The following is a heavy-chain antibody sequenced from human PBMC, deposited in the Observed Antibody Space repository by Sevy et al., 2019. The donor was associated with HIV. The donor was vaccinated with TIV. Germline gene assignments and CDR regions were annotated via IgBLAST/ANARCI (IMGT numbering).Heavy chain of an antibody. CDR2: INPNSGGT. CDR1: GYTFTGYY. CDR3: AREPVLLWFGTQPGGMDD. D-gene: IGHD3-10*01. J-gene: IGHJ6*02. Sequence: ASVKVSCKASGYTFTGYYMHWVRQAPGQGLEWMGWINPNSGGTNYVQKFQGRVTMTRDTSISTAYMELSRLRSDDTAVYYCAREPVLLWFGTQPGGMDDWGQRTTVTVSS. V-gene: IGHV1-2*02.